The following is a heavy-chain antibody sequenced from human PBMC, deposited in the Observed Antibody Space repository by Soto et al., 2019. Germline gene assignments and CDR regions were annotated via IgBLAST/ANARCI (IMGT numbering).Heavy chain of an antibody. Sequence: PGGSLRLSCAASGFTFSSYGMHWVRQAPGKGLEWVAVIWYDGSNKYYADSVKGRFTISRDNSKNTLYLQMNSLRAEDTAVYYCAGSLLRPPLQHWGQGTLVTVSS. CDR3: AGSLLRPPLQH. D-gene: IGHD3-3*01. V-gene: IGHV3-33*01. J-gene: IGHJ1*01. CDR2: IWYDGSNK. CDR1: GFTFSSYG.